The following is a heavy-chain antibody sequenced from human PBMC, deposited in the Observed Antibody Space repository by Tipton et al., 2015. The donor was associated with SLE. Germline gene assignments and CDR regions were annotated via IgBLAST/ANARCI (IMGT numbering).Heavy chain of an antibody. CDR1: GFTFGSHA. Sequence: SLRLSCEASGFTFGSHAMNWVRQAPGKGLEWVSTISGSGDRTNYADSMTGRFTMSRDYSKNTLYLQMNSLRVEDTAIYYCARDRGAEFDYWGQGTLVTVSS. CDR3: ARDRGAEFDY. D-gene: IGHD3-10*01. CDR2: ISGSGDRT. V-gene: IGHV3-23*01. J-gene: IGHJ4*02.